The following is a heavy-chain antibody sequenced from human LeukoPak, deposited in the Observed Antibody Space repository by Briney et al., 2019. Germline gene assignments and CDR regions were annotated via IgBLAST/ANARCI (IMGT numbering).Heavy chain of an antibody. D-gene: IGHD3-10*01. V-gene: IGHV3-30*03. CDR2: ISYDGSNK. J-gene: IGHJ4*02. CDR3: AAARGISY. Sequence: GGSLRLSCAASGFTFSSYGMHWVRQAPGKGLEWVAVISYDGSNKYYADSVKGRFTISRDNSKNTLYLQMNSLRAEDTAVCYCAAARGISYWGQGTLVTVSS. CDR1: GFTFSSYG.